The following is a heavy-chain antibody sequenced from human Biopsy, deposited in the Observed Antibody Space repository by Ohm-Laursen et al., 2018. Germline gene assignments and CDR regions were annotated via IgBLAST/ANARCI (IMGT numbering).Heavy chain of an antibody. V-gene: IGHV4-34*01. J-gene: IGHJ6*02. Sequence: GTLSLTCAVYGGSFSGYYWTWIRQPPGKELEWIGEINHRGSASYNPSLKSRITVLVDTSKNQFSLKLRSVSAADTAVYFCARALDYYDPYYYYAMDVWGQGTSVTVSS. CDR2: INHRGSA. CDR1: GGSFSGYY. CDR3: ARALDYYDPYYYYAMDV. D-gene: IGHD3-16*01.